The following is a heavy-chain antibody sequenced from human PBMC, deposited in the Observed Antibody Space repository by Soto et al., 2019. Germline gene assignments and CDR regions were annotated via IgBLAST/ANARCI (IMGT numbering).Heavy chain of an antibody. D-gene: IGHD1-26*01. J-gene: IGHJ4*02. CDR2: ISYDGSNE. CDR1: GFTFRSYG. V-gene: IGHV3-30*18. CDR3: AKWEDRGYGFAFDY. Sequence: QVQLGESGGGVVQPGRSLRLSCAASGFTFRSYGMHWVRQTPGKGLEWVAGISYDGSNEYYADSVKGRFTISRDNSKNTLYLQTDSLKTEDTAVYYCAKWEDRGYGFAFDYWGQGTLVTVSS.